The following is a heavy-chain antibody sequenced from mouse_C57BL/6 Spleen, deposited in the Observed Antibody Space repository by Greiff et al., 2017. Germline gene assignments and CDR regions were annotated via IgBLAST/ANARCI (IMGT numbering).Heavy chain of an antibody. Sequence: QVQLKESGAELVKPGASVKISCKASGYAFSSYWMNWVKQRPGKGLEWIGQIYPGDGDTNYNGKFKGKATLTADKSSSTAYMQLSSLTSEDSAVYFCARRYDGYYPFAYWGQGTLVTVSA. D-gene: IGHD2-3*01. CDR3: ARRYDGYYPFAY. CDR2: IYPGDGDT. J-gene: IGHJ3*01. CDR1: GYAFSSYW. V-gene: IGHV1-80*01.